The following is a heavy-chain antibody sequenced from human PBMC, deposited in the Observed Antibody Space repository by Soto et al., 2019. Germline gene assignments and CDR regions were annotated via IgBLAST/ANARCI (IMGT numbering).Heavy chain of an antibody. V-gene: IGHV4-34*01. CDR1: GGSFSGYY. CDR2: INHSGSN. Sequence: QVQLQQWGAGLLKPSETLSLTCAVYGGSFSGYYWCWSRQPPRQGLEWIGKINHSGSNNYNPSLRSRLNISVDKSKNQYSLKLVSVTAADKAVYYCARGHEYYDFWSGYSSHYSWFDPWGQGTLVTVSS. J-gene: IGHJ5*02. D-gene: IGHD3-3*01. CDR3: ARGHEYYDFWSGYSSHYSWFDP.